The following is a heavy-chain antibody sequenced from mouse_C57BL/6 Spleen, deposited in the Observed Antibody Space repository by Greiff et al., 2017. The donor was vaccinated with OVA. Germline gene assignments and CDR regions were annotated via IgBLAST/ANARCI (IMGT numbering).Heavy chain of an antibody. D-gene: IGHD1-1*01. CDR1: GYTFTDYY. CDR3: AREWGDYYDY. Sequence: LQESGAELVRPGASVKLSCKASGYTFTDYYINWVKQRPGQGLEWIARIYPGSGNTYYNEKFKGKATLTAEKSSSTAYMQLSSLTSEDSAVYFCAREWGDYYDYWGQGTTLTVSS. J-gene: IGHJ2*01. CDR2: IYPGSGNT. V-gene: IGHV1-76*01.